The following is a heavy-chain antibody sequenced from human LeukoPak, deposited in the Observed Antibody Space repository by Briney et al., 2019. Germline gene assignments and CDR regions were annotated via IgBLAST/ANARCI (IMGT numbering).Heavy chain of an antibody. CDR1: GFTFSNSA. Sequence: PGGSLRLSCAASGFTFSNSAMGRVRQAPGKGLEWVSDISGNSDTTYYANSVKGRFTISRDNSKNTLYLQMNNLRAEDTAVYYCAKWASCTSTSCYSLHYWGQGTLVTVSS. CDR3: AKWASCTSTSCYSLHY. J-gene: IGHJ4*02. CDR2: ISGNSDTT. D-gene: IGHD2-2*02. V-gene: IGHV3-23*01.